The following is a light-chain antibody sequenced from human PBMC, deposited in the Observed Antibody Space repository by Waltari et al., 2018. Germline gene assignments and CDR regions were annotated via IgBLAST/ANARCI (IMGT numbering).Light chain of an antibody. Sequence: QSVLTQPPSVSGAPGQRVTLSCTGSSSNIGGYYVYWYQQLPGMAPKLLIYDNDQRPSWVSDRFSGSKSGTSASLTITGLQTEDEADYYCQSYDSSLSALLFGGGTRLTVL. J-gene: IGLJ7*01. CDR2: DND. CDR1: SSNIGGYY. V-gene: IGLV1-40*01. CDR3: QSYDSSLSALL.